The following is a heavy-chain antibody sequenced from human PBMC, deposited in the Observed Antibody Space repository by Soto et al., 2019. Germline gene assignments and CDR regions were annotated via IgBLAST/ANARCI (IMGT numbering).Heavy chain of an antibody. D-gene: IGHD6-19*01. CDR1: GFTFSRYA. J-gene: IGHJ4*02. V-gene: IGHV3-30*03. Sequence: QVQLVESGGGMVQPGKSLRLSCAAAGFTFSRYAMYWVRQAPGKGLEWVATISFDGNIKLYADSVRGRFTFSRDNSKNTLYLQMNSLRPDDAGVYYCVRDYGWTTVAGTGYFHYWGQGTLVTVSS. CDR2: ISFDGNIK. CDR3: VRDYGWTTVAGTGYFHY.